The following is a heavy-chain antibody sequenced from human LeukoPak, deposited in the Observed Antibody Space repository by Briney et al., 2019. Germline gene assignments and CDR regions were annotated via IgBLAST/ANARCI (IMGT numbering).Heavy chain of an antibody. CDR2: IESKADGGTT. D-gene: IGHD3-3*01. Sequence: GGSLRLSCAASGPTFMNAFINWVRQAPGKGLEWVGRIESKADGGTTDYAAPLKGRFTISRDDSENTLYLQMNSVKTEDTGVYYCTTSPGITVFGVVTDYWGQGALVIVSS. J-gene: IGHJ4*02. CDR1: GPTFMNAF. CDR3: TTSPGITVFGVVTDY. V-gene: IGHV3-15*04.